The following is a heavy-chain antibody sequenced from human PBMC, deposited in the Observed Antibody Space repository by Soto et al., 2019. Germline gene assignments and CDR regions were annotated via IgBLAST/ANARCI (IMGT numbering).Heavy chain of an antibody. Sequence: GGSLRLSCTASGFTFGDYAMSWFRQAPGKGLEWVGFIRSKAYGGTTEYAASVKGRFTISRDDSKSIAYLQMNSLKTEDTAVYYCTRDPNYYDSSGYTYFDYWGQGTLVTVSS. D-gene: IGHD3-22*01. CDR3: TRDPNYYDSSGYTYFDY. V-gene: IGHV3-49*03. J-gene: IGHJ4*02. CDR2: IRSKAYGGTT. CDR1: GFTFGDYA.